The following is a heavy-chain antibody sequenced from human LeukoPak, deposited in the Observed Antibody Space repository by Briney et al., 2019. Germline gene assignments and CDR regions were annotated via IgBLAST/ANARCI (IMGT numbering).Heavy chain of an antibody. Sequence: PGGSLRLSCAASGFTFSSYAMHWVRQAPGKGLEWVSAISGSGGSTYYADSVKGRFTISRDNSKNTLYLQMNSLRAEDTAVYYCAKGIRPTYDFWSGYFDGWGQGTLVTVSS. J-gene: IGHJ5*02. D-gene: IGHD3-3*01. CDR1: GFTFSSYA. CDR2: ISGSGGST. CDR3: AKGIRPTYDFWSGYFDG. V-gene: IGHV3-23*01.